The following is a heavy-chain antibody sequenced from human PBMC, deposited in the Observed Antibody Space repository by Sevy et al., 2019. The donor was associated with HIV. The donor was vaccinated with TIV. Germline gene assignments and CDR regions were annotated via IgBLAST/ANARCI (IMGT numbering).Heavy chain of an antibody. Sequence: GESLKISCKGSGYIFTSYWIGWVRQMTGKGLECMGIIYPGDSDTRYSPSFQGQVTISADKSISTAYLQWSSLKASDTALYYCARHAGENYYDSSGYYYNYWYFDLWGRGTLVTVSS. V-gene: IGHV5-51*01. D-gene: IGHD3-22*01. CDR3: ARHAGENYYDSSGYYYNYWYFDL. J-gene: IGHJ2*01. CDR1: GYIFTSYW. CDR2: IYPGDSDT.